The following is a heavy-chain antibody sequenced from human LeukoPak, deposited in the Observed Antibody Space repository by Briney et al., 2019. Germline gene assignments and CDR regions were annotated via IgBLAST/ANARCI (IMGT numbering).Heavy chain of an antibody. V-gene: IGHV4-34*01. D-gene: IGHD4-17*01. Sequence: SETLSLTCAVYGGSFGGYYWSWIRQPPGKGLEWIGEINDSGSSNYIPSLKSRVTISVDRSKNQFSLWLSSVTAADTAVYYCARAGYGDSDFDYWGQGTLVTVSS. CDR3: ARAGYGDSDFDY. CDR2: INDSGSS. CDR1: GGSFGGYY. J-gene: IGHJ4*02.